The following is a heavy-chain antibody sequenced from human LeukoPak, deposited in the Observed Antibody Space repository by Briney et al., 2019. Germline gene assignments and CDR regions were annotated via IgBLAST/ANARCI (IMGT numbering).Heavy chain of an antibody. V-gene: IGHV1-46*04. Sequence: ASVKVSCKASGYTFTDYYMHWVRQAPGQGLEWMGIINPSGGSTSHAQKLQGRVTMTTDTSTSTAYMELRSLRSDDTAVYYCARVVGNYVWGSYRPEGCFDSWGQGTLVTVSS. D-gene: IGHD3-16*02. J-gene: IGHJ4*02. CDR3: ARVVGNYVWGSYRPEGCFDS. CDR1: GYTFTDYY. CDR2: INPSGGST.